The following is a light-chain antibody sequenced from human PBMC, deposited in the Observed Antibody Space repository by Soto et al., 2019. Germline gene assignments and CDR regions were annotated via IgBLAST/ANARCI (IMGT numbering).Light chain of an antibody. CDR3: QQSYSTPLT. Sequence: DIQMTQSPSSLSASVGDRVTITCRASQRISSYLNWYQQKPVKAPKLLIYAASSLQSGVPSRFSGSGSGTDFTLTISSLQPEDFATYYCQQSYSTPLTFGPGTKVDIK. J-gene: IGKJ3*01. CDR1: QRISSY. CDR2: AAS. V-gene: IGKV1-39*01.